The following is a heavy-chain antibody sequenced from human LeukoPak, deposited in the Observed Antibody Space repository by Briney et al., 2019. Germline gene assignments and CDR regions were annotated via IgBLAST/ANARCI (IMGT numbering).Heavy chain of an antibody. V-gene: IGHV3-30*14. CDR2: ISYDGSNK. D-gene: IGHD3-16*01. CDR3: VRESGVWVGPGIGRPLDV. CDR1: GFTFSSYA. Sequence: PGRSLRLSCAASGFTFSSYAMHWVRQAPGKGLEWVAVISYDGSNKYYADSVKGRFTISRDNSRNTVSLQMNSLRAEDTAVYYCVRESGVWVGPGIGRPLDVWGKGTAVTVSS. J-gene: IGHJ6*04.